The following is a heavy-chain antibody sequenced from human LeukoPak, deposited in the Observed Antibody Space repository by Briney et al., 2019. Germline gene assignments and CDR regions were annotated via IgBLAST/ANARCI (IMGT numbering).Heavy chain of an antibody. D-gene: IGHD4-4*01. J-gene: IGHJ6*02. CDR1: GGSFSGYY. CDR2: INHSGST. CDR3: ARGLDSKVLRSFYYYYYGMDV. Sequence: SETLSLTCAVYGGSFSGYYWSWIRQPPGKGLEWIGEINHSGSTNYNPSLKSRVTISVDTSKNQFSLKLSSVTAADTAVYYCARGLDSKVLRSFYYYYYGMDVWGQGTTVTVFS. V-gene: IGHV4-34*01.